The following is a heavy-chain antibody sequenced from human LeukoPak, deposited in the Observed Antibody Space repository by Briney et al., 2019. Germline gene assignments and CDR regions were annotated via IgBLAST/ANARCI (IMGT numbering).Heavy chain of an antibody. CDR1: GGSFSGYY. Sequence: PSETLSLTCAVYGGSFSGYYWSWLRQPPGKGLEWIGEINHSGSTNYNPSLKSRVTISVDTSKNQFSLKLSSVTAADTAVYYCARDGGVYYGSGSYIYPWGQGTPVTVSS. J-gene: IGHJ5*02. V-gene: IGHV4-34*01. CDR3: ARDGGVYYGSGSYIYP. CDR2: INHSGST. D-gene: IGHD3-10*01.